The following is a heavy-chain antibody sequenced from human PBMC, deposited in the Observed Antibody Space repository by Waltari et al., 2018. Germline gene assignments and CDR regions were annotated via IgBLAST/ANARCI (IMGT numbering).Heavy chain of an antibody. J-gene: IGHJ5*02. CDR2: IYYSGST. V-gene: IGHV4-59*11. D-gene: IGHD6-13*01. CDR3: ARVPAYDYSSSWYGWFDP. Sequence: QVQLQESGPGLVKPSETLSLTCTVSGRSISSPYWSWIRQPPEKGLEWIGYIYYSGSTNYNPSLKSRVTISVDTSKNQFSLKRSSVTAADTAVYYCARVPAYDYSSSWYGWFDPWGQGTLVTVSS. CDR1: GRSISSPY.